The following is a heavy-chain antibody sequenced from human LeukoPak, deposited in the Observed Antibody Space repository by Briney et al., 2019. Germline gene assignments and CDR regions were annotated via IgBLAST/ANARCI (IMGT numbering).Heavy chain of an antibody. CDR3: ARGWHSYGYPIFDY. Sequence: GGSLRLSCAASGFTVSGNYMSWVRQAPGKGLEWVSVIYSGGSTYYADSVKGRFTISRDNSKNTLYLQMNSLRAEDTAVYYCARGWHSYGYPIFDYWGQGTLVTVSS. CDR1: GFTVSGNY. V-gene: IGHV3-53*01. D-gene: IGHD5-18*01. J-gene: IGHJ4*02. CDR2: IYSGGST.